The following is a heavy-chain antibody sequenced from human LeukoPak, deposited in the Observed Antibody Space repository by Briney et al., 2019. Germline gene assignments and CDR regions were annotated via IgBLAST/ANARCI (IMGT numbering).Heavy chain of an antibody. Sequence: GGSLRLSCAASGFTVSSNYMSWVRQAPGKGLEWVSVIYSGGSTYYADSVKGRFTISRDNSKNTLYLQMNSLRAEDTAVYYCARDFSSFAVVDYYYYGMDVWGQGTTVTVSS. CDR3: ARDFSSFAVVDYYYYGMDV. V-gene: IGHV3-53*01. D-gene: IGHD2-2*01. J-gene: IGHJ6*02. CDR1: GFTVSSNY. CDR2: IYSGGST.